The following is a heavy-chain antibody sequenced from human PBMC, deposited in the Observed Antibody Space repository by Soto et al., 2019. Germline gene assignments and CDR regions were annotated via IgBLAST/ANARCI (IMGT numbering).Heavy chain of an antibody. V-gene: IGHV4-38-2*01. CDR2: LYHIGST. CDR1: GYPISSGNY. J-gene: IGHJ6*02. CDR3: KSSTSCYDESCVDV. Sequence: LSLTCAVSGYPISSGNYWAWIRQPPGRGLEWIGSLYHIGSTHYNTSLKSRVTISVDTSKNHFSLELSSVTAADTAIYYCKSSTSCYDESCVDVWGQGTMVTVSS. D-gene: IGHD2-2*01.